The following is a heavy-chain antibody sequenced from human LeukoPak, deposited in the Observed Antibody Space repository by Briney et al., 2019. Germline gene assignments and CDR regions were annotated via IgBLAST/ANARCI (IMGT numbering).Heavy chain of an antibody. D-gene: IGHD3-22*01. V-gene: IGHV3-53*01. CDR2: IYSGGST. Sequence: GGSLRLSCAASGFTVSSNYMSWVRQAPGKGLEWVSVIYSGGSTYYADSVKGRFTISRDNSKNTLYLQMNSLRAADTAVYYCASRSFYDSSGYYSPWGQGTMVTVSS. J-gene: IGHJ3*01. CDR3: ASRSFYDSSGYYSP. CDR1: GFTVSSNY.